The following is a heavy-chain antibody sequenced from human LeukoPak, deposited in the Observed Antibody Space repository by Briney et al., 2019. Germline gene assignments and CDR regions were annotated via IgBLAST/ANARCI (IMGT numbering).Heavy chain of an antibody. V-gene: IGHV3-30*02. CDR2: IRYDGSSK. CDR1: GFTFSSYG. J-gene: IGHJ4*02. D-gene: IGHD5-18*01. Sequence: GGSLRLSCAASGFTFSSYGIHWVCQAPGKGLEWVAFIRYDGSSKSYADAVKGRFTISRDNSKNTLYLQMNSLRAEDTAVYYCAKDRLRGYTYVDYWGQGTLVTLSS. CDR3: AKDRLRGYTYVDY.